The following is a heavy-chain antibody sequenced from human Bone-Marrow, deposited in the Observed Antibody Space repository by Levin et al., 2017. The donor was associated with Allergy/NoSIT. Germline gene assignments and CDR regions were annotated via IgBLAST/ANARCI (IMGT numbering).Heavy chain of an antibody. CDR1: GFTFSDYY. CDR3: AKDRFSVFTSSWYFDY. CDR2: ISSTSSVI. V-gene: IGHV3-11*01. D-gene: IGHD6-13*01. Sequence: GGSLRLSCAASGFTFSDYYMSWIRQAPGKGLEWVSYISSTSSVIHYAASVKGRFTSSRDNAKNSLYLQLNSLRAEDTALYYCAKDRFSVFTSSWYFDYWGQGILVTVSS. J-gene: IGHJ4*02.